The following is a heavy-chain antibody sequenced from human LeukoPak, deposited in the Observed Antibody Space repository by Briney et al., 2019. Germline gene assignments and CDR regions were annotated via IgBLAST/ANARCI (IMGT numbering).Heavy chain of an antibody. V-gene: IGHV3-7*03. CDR2: IKQDGSEK. CDR3: AKDYTTRRVVPAAIFDY. Sequence: GGSLRLSCAASGFPFSSHWLSWFRQSPGKGLEWVANIKQDGSEKYYVDSVKGRFTISRDNAKNSQYLQMNSLRAGDTAVYYCAKDYTTRRVVPAAIFDYWGQGTLVTVS. D-gene: IGHD2-2*01. CDR1: GFPFSSHW. J-gene: IGHJ4*02.